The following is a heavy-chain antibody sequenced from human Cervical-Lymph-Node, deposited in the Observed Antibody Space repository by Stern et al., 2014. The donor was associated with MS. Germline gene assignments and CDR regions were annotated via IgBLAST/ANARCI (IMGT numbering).Heavy chain of an antibody. V-gene: IGHV1-69*01. CDR1: GDTFSDYA. Sequence: QVQLVQSGAEGKKPGSSVKVSCKASGDTFSDYAFNWVRQAPGQGLEWMGGIIPIFGSTDYAQKFQGRVTITADESTTTVYMELNSLRSEDTAIHYCARGAYCGGDCYWGYFDSWGQGTLVTVSS. CDR3: ARGAYCGGDCYWGYFDS. CDR2: IIPIFGST. J-gene: IGHJ4*02. D-gene: IGHD2-21*02.